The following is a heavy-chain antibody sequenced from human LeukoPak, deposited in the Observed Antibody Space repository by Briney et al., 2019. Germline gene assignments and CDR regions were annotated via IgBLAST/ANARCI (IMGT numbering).Heavy chain of an antibody. Sequence: PSETLSLTCTVSGGSISSSSYYWGWIRQPPGKGLEWIGSIYYSGSNYNPSLKSRVTISVDTSKNQFSLKLSSVTAADTAVYYCAREGGRGLDYWGQGTLVTVSS. D-gene: IGHD1-26*01. CDR2: IYYSGS. CDR3: AREGGRGLDY. V-gene: IGHV4-39*07. CDR1: GGSISSSSYY. J-gene: IGHJ4*02.